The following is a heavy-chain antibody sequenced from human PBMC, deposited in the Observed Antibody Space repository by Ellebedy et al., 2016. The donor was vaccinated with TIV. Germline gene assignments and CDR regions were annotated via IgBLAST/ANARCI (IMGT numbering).Heavy chain of an antibody. V-gene: IGHV3-21*01. CDR1: GFTLSSYS. CDR3: ARAGTTTVKTVDY. CDR2: ISSTSTYI. J-gene: IGHJ4*02. D-gene: IGHD1-26*01. Sequence: PGGSLRLSCAASGFTLSSYSMNWVRQAPGKGLEWVSSISSTSTYIYYADSVKGRFTISRDNAKNSLYLQMDSLRAEDTAVYYCARAGTTTVKTVDYWGQGTLVTVSS.